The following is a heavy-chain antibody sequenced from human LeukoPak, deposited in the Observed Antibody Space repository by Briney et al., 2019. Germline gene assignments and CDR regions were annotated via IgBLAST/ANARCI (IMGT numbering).Heavy chain of an antibody. V-gene: IGHV6-1*01. CDR1: GDSVSSISVA. CDR2: TYYRSKWYN. Sequence: SQTLSLTCAISGDSVSSISVAWNWIRQSPSRGLEWLGRTYYRSKWYNEYAVSVKGRININPDPSKDQFSLQLNSVTPEDTAVYYCALARSEYHYGMDVWGQGATVTVSS. CDR3: ALARSEYHYGMDV. J-gene: IGHJ6*02.